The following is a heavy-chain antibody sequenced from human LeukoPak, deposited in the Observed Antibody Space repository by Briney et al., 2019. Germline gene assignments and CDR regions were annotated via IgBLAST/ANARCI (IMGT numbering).Heavy chain of an antibody. D-gene: IGHD5-18*01. J-gene: IGHJ4*02. V-gene: IGHV1-46*01. CDR3: ARVPGGYSYGSVRFDY. CDR1: GYTSTSYY. Sequence: ASVKVSCKASGYTSTSYYMHWVRQAPGQGLEWMGIINPSGGSTSYTQKLQGRVTMTRDTSTSTVYMELSSLRSEDTAVYYCARVPGGYSYGSVRFDYWGQGTLVTVSS. CDR2: INPSGGST.